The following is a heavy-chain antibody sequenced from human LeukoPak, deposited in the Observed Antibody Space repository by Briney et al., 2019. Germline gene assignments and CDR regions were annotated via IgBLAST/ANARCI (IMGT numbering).Heavy chain of an antibody. Sequence: SETLSLTCTVSGGSLSSHFWSWIRQPPGKGLELIGHIYYTGTTYYNPSLNSRVTISLDTSRNQFSLRLTSVTAADTAVYYCARALPYSMITFGGVIVSEFDYWGQGTLVTVSS. CDR2: IYYTGTT. D-gene: IGHD3-16*02. V-gene: IGHV4-59*11. CDR3: ARALPYSMITFGGVIVSEFDY. J-gene: IGHJ4*02. CDR1: GGSLSSHF.